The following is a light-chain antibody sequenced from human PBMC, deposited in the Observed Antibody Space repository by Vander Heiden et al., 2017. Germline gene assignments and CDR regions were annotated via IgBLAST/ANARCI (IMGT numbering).Light chain of an antibody. V-gene: IGLV2-14*01. Sequence: QSALTQPASVSVSPGPSITISCTGTSSAVGGYNYVSWYQQHPGKAPNLMIYDVSNRHSGVSNRFSGSKSGNTASLTISGLQAEEEADYYCSSYTSSSNHVVFGGGTKLTVL. CDR1: SSAVGGYNY. J-gene: IGLJ2*01. CDR2: DVS. CDR3: SSYTSSSNHVV.